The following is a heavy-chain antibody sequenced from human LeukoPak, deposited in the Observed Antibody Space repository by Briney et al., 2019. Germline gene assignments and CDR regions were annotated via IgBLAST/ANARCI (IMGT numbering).Heavy chain of an antibody. V-gene: IGHV4-30-4*01. Sequence: PSQTLSLTCTISGDSISSGDYYWTWFRQPPGKGMEWIGYIYYSGTIYYNPSLKSRVTISVETSKNQFSLKVSSVTAADTAVYYCARRKSGWFDPWGQGTLVTVSS. J-gene: IGHJ5*02. CDR1: GDSISSGDYY. CDR3: ARRKSGWFDP. CDR2: IYYSGTI.